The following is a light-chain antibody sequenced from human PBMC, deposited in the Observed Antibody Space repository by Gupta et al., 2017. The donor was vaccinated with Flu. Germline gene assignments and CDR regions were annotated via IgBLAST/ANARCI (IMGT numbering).Light chain of an antibody. Sequence: GQSVAISCTGTSSDVGAYNYVSWYQQHPGKAPKLIIYDVTKRPSGVPDRFTGSKSGNTASLTISGLQPEDEADYHCCSCGAASFFGGGTKLTVL. CDR2: DVT. V-gene: IGLV2-11*03. CDR3: CSCGAASF. CDR1: SSDVGAYNY. J-gene: IGLJ2*01.